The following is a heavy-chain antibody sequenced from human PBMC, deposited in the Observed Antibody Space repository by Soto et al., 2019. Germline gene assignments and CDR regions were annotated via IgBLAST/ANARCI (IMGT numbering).Heavy chain of an antibody. CDR2: IYSDGST. J-gene: IGHJ4*02. CDR1: GGSITSSTYY. CDR3: ERLGLVRAPFDY. Sequence: QLQLQESGPGLVKPSETLSLTCTVSGGSITSSTYYWAWIRQPPGKGLEWIGSIYSDGSTYYNPSLKCRVTISVDTSQHQFSLRLTSVTAADRAVYHCERLGLVRAPFDYWGQGTLVTVSS. D-gene: IGHD6-13*01. V-gene: IGHV4-39*01.